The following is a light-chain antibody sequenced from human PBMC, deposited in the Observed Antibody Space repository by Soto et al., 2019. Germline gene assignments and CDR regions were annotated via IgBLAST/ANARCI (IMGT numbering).Light chain of an antibody. CDR1: QSLANSF. J-gene: IGKJ5*01. CDR2: DTS. Sequence: EVVMTQSPATLSVSPGERATLSCRASQSLANSFIAWYQQKPGQAPRLLIYDTSSRASGIPDRFSGSGSGTDFTLTISRLETEDFAVFYCQQYGTSEIIFGQGTDWR. CDR3: QQYGTSEII. V-gene: IGKV3-20*01.